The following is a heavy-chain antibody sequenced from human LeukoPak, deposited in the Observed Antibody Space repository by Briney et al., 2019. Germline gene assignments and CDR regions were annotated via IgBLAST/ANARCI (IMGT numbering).Heavy chain of an antibody. CDR2: ISSSGSTI. CDR3: ARATGDGRHAFDI. CDR1: GFTFTSYS. D-gene: IGHD7-27*01. Sequence: GGSLRLSCAASGFTFTSYSMNWVSQAPGKGLEWVSYISSSGSTIYYADSVKGRFTISRDNANNSLYLQMNSLRAEDTAVYYCARATGDGRHAFDIWGQGTLVIVSS. J-gene: IGHJ4*02. V-gene: IGHV3-48*04.